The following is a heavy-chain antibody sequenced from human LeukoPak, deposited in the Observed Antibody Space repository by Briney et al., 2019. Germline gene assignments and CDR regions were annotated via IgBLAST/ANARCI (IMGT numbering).Heavy chain of an antibody. D-gene: IGHD3-9*01. J-gene: IGHJ5*02. CDR3: ARDRATDYDILTGYSPNWFDP. V-gene: IGHV3-21*01. CDR1: GFTFSSYS. CDR2: ISSSSSNI. Sequence: GGSLRLSCAASGFTFSSYSMNWVRQAPGRGLEWVSSISSSSSNIYYADSVKGRFTISRDNAKNSLYLQMNSLRAEDTAVYYCARDRATDYDILTGYSPNWFDPWGQGTLVTVSS.